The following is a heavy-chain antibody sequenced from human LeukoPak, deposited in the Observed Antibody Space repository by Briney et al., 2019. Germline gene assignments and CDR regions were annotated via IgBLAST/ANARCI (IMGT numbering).Heavy chain of an antibody. V-gene: IGHV4-39*07. CDR3: ARGFRVII. D-gene: IGHD2/OR15-2a*01. J-gene: IGHJ4*02. Sequence: ASETLSLTCTVSVGSISSSSYYWGWVRQPPGKGLEWIGSIYYSGSTYYNPSLKSRVTISVDTSKNQFSLKLSSVTAADPAVYYCARGFRVIIWGQGTLVTVSS. CDR2: IYYSGST. CDR1: VGSISSSSYY.